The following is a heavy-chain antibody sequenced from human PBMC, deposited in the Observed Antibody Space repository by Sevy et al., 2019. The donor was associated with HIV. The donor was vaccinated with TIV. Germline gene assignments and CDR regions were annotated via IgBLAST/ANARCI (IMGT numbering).Heavy chain of an antibody. CDR2: ISAYNGNT. V-gene: IGHV1-18*01. D-gene: IGHD2-2*01. CDR3: ARGGGYCISTSCSEYFQH. Sequence: ASVKVSCKASGYTFISYRISWVRQAPGQGLEWMGWISAYNGNTNYAQKLQGRVTLTTDTSTSTAYMELRSLRSDDTAVYYCARGGGYCISTSCSEYFQHWGQGTLVTVSS. J-gene: IGHJ1*01. CDR1: GYTFISYR.